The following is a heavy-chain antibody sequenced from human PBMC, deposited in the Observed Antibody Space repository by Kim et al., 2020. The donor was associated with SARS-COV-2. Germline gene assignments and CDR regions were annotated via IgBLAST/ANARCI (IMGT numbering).Heavy chain of an antibody. CDR2: TT. Sequence: TTEYAASVKGRFTISRDDSKNSVYLQMNSLKTEDTAMYYCARDFRNTFDIRGQGTMVTVSS. J-gene: IGHJ3*02. V-gene: IGHV3-72*01. CDR3: ARDFRNTFDI.